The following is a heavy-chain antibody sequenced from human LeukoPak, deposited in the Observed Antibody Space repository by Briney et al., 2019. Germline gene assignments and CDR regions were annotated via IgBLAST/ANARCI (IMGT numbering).Heavy chain of an antibody. Sequence: LRLSXXVSXXSXXSYPMSWVRQAXGXGLEWGSVISETGDVTHYADSMKGRFTISRDNIKNTLNLQMNSLRAEDTAIYYCARDSSHYLGSSDYWGQGTLVTVSS. J-gene: IGHJ4*02. V-gene: IGHV3-23*01. CDR1: XXSXXSYP. D-gene: IGHD6-6*01. CDR3: ARDSSHYLGSSDY. CDR2: ISETGDVT.